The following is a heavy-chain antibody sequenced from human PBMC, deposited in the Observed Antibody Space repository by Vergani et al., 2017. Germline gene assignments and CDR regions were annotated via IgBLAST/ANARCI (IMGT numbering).Heavy chain of an antibody. V-gene: IGHV4-39*01. D-gene: IGHD5-24*01. CDR1: GGSISTRNYY. CDR2: ISYTWNT. J-gene: IGHJ4*02. CDR3: ASNRDMATIGAFDY. Sequence: QLQLQESGPGLVKPSETLSLTCSVSGGSISTRNYYWAWIRQSPEKGLEWIASISYTWNTYYNLSIKSRVTTSVDTSKNQFSLKLNSVTAADTAVYYCASNRDMATIGAFDYWGQGTLVTVSS.